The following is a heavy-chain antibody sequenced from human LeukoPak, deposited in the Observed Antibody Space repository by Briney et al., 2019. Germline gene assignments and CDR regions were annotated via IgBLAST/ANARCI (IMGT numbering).Heavy chain of an antibody. CDR1: GGTFSSYA. CDR2: IIPIFGTA. D-gene: IGHD2-21*02. CDR3: ASGRHCGGDCYSEAEYFQH. J-gene: IGHJ1*01. V-gene: IGHV1-69*13. Sequence: SVKVSCKASGGTFSSYAISWVRQVPGQGLEWMGGIIPIFGTANYAQKFQGRVTITADESTSTAYMELSSLRSEDTAVYYCASGRHCGGDCYSEAEYFQHWGQGTLVTVSS.